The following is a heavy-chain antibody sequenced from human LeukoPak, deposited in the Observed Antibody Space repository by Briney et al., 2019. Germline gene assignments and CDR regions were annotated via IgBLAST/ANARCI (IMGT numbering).Heavy chain of an antibody. V-gene: IGHV5-10-1*01. D-gene: IGHD2-15*01. Sequence: HGESLKISCQTSGYTFTNYWITWVHQMPGKGLEWMGRIDPSDSYTNYRPSFEGHVTFSTDKSTATVYLQWSSLEASDTAIYYCARLSNPYCSGGTCSPTPFDSWGQGTLVTVSS. J-gene: IGHJ4*02. CDR1: GYTFTNYW. CDR2: IDPSDSYT. CDR3: ARLSNPYCSGGTCSPTPFDS.